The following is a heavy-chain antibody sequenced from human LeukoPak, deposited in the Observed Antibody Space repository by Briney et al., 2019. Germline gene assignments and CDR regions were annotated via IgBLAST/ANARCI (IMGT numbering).Heavy chain of an antibody. J-gene: IGHJ4*02. Sequence: QSGGSLRLSCAASGFTFSSYAMSWVRQAPGKGLEWVSAISGSGGSTYYADSVKGRFPISRDNSKNTLYLQMNSLRAEDTAVYYCAKVKVVDFWSGYSAAYYFDYWLQGTLVTVSS. CDR2: ISGSGGST. V-gene: IGHV3-23*01. CDR3: AKVKVVDFWSGYSAAYYFDY. CDR1: GFTFSSYA. D-gene: IGHD3-3*01.